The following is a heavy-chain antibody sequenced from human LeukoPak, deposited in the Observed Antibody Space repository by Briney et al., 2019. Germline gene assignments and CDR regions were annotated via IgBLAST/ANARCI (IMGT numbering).Heavy chain of an antibody. J-gene: IGHJ6*02. CDR3: ARGGYYDFWSGYYFLGSLRNFPYGMDV. CDR1: GYTFTSYD. CDR2: MNPNSGNT. V-gene: IGHV1-8*01. D-gene: IGHD3-3*01. Sequence: ASVKVSCKASGYTFTSYDINWVRQAPGQGLEWMGWMNPNSGNTGYAQKFQGRVTMTRNTSISTAYMELSSLRSEDTAVYYCARGGYYDFWSGYYFLGSLRNFPYGMDVWGQGTTVTVSS.